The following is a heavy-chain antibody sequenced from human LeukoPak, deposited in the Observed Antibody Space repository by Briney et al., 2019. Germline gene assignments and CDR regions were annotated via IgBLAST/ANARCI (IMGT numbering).Heavy chain of an antibody. CDR1: GFIFSSYW. V-gene: IGHV3-74*01. Sequence: GGSLRLSCAASGFIFSSYWMHWVRQAPGKGLVWVSRIKTDGSSTSYADSVKGRFTISRDNAKNTLYLQMNNLRAEDTAVYFCARENGYRLDYWGQGSLVTVSS. J-gene: IGHJ4*02. D-gene: IGHD5-18*01. CDR3: ARENGYRLDY. CDR2: IKTDGSST.